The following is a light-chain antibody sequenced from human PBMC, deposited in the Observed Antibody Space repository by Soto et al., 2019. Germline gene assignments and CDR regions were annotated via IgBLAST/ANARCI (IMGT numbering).Light chain of an antibody. CDR1: QSISGS. CDR2: GAF. CDR3: QQYKDYVYT. Sequence: DIQMTQSPSSLSALVGDRVTITFRASQSISGSLNWYQSKPGKAPKLLIYGAFTLERGVPSRFSGSGSATEFTLTISGLQPDDFATYYCQQYKDYVYTFGQGTKVDIK. J-gene: IGKJ2*01. V-gene: IGKV1-39*01.